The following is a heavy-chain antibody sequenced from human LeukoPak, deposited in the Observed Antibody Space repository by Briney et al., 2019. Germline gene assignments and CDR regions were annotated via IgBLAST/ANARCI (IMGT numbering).Heavy chain of an antibody. CDR2: IYYSGST. Sequence: PSETLSLTCTVAGGSISSYYWSWVRQPPGKGLEWIGYIYYSGSTNYNPSLKSRVTISVDTSKNQFSLKLSSVTAADTAVYYCARHGYSSGSLAWFDPWGQGTQVTVSS. CDR3: ARHGYSSGSLAWFDP. J-gene: IGHJ5*02. D-gene: IGHD6-19*01. CDR1: GGSISSYY. V-gene: IGHV4-59*01.